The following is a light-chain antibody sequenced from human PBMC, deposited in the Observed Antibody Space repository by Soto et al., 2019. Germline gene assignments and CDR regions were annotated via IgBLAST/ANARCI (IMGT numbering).Light chain of an antibody. Sequence: QSALTQPASVSGSPGQSITISCTGTSSDVGGYNYVSWYQQHPGKAPKLMIYDVSNRPSGVSNRFSGSKSGNTASLTISGLQAEDEGDYYCSSYTSRSTLVVFGGGTQVTVL. CDR3: SSYTSRSTLVV. J-gene: IGLJ2*01. CDR1: SSDVGGYNY. V-gene: IGLV2-14*01. CDR2: DVS.